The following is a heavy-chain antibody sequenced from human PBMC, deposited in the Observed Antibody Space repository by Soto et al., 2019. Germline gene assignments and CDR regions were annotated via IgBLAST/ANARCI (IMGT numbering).Heavy chain of an antibody. V-gene: IGHV3-33*01. CDR3: AREFWSGPFDY. J-gene: IGHJ4*02. CDR2: IWYDGSNK. Sequence: SLRLSCAASGFTFGSYGMHWVRQAPGKGLEWVAVIWYDGSNKYNADSVKGRFTISRDNSKNTLYLQMNSLRAEDTAVYYCAREFWSGPFDYWGQGTLVTVSS. CDR1: GFTFGSYG. D-gene: IGHD3-3*01.